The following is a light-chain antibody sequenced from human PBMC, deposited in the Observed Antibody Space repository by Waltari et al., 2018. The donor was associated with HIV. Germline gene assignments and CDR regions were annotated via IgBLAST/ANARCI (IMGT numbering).Light chain of an antibody. Sequence: IVLTQSPGTLSLSPGERAPLSCRASQSVSSSYLAWYQQKPGQAPRLLIYGASSRATGIPDRFSGSGSGTDFTLTISRLEPEDFAVYYCQQYGSSPWYTFGQGTKLEIK. CDR2: GAS. CDR3: QQYGSSPWYT. CDR1: QSVSSSY. J-gene: IGKJ2*01. V-gene: IGKV3-20*01.